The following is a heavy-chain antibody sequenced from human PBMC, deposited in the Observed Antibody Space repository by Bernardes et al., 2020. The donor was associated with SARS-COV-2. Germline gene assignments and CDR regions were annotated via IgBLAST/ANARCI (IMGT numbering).Heavy chain of an antibody. J-gene: IGHJ4*02. CDR3: ARLSYTGYDLGFDY. V-gene: IGHV4-39*01. D-gene: IGHD5-12*01. CDR2: IYYSGGT. Sequence: TLSLTCNVSGGSISSGSYYWGWIRQPPGKGLEYIGSIYYSGGTDYNPSLKSRVTISLATSKIQFSLRLSSVTAADTAVYYCARLSYTGYDLGFDYWGQGMLVTVSS. CDR1: GGSISSGSYY.